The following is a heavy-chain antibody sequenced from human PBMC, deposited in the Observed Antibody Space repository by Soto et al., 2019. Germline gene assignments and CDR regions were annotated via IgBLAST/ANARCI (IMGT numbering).Heavy chain of an antibody. V-gene: IGHV1-69*13. CDR2: IIPIFGTA. J-gene: IGHJ4*02. Sequence: GASVKVSCKASGGTFSSYAISGVRQAPGQGLEWMGGIIPIFGTANYAQKFQGRVTITADESTSTAYMELSSLRSEDTAVYYCARDQLGDYYDTSGYYDWGQGTLVTVSS. CDR3: ARDQLGDYYDTSGYYD. CDR1: GGTFSSYA. D-gene: IGHD3-22*01.